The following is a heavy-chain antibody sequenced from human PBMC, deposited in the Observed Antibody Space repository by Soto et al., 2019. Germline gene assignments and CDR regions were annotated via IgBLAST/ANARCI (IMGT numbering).Heavy chain of an antibody. CDR1: GGTFSSYA. CDR3: ARGIAVAGHYYYGMDV. V-gene: IGHV1-69*13. J-gene: IGHJ6*02. CDR2: IIPIFGTA. D-gene: IGHD6-19*01. Sequence: SVKVSCQASGGTFSSYAISWVRQAPGQGLEWMGGIIPIFGTANYAQKFQGRVTITADESTSTAYMELSSLRSEDTAVYYCARGIAVAGHYYYGMDVWGQGTTVTVSS.